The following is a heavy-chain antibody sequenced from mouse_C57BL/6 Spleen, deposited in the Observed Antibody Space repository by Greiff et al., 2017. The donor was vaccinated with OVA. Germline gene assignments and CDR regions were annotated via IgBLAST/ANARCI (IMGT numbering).Heavy chain of an antibody. Sequence: VQLQQSGPELVKPGASVKISCKASGYTFTDYYMNWVKQSPGKSLEWIGDINPNNGGTSYNQKFKGKATLTVDKSSSTAYMELRSLTSEDSAVYYCARSGLSWYFDVWGTGTTVTVSS. J-gene: IGHJ1*03. V-gene: IGHV1-26*01. CDR1: GYTFTDYY. CDR3: ARSGLSWYFDV. CDR2: INPNNGGT. D-gene: IGHD3-1*01.